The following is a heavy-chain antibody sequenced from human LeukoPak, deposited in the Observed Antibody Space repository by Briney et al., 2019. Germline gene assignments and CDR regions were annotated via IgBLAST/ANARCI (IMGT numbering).Heavy chain of an antibody. CDR1: GFTFSSYW. D-gene: IGHD3-3*01. J-gene: IGHJ5*02. CDR3: ARGRDYDFWSWDWFDP. Sequence: GGSLRLSCAASGFTFSSYWMSWVRQAPGKGLEWVANIKQDGSKKYYVDPVKGRFTISRDNAKNSLYLQMNSLGAEDTAVYCCARGRDYDFWSWDWFDPWGQGTLVTVSS. V-gene: IGHV3-7*01. CDR2: IKQDGSKK.